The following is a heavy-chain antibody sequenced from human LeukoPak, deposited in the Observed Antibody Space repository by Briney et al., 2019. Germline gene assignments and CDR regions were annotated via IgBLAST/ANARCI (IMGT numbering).Heavy chain of an antibody. D-gene: IGHD6-13*01. CDR3: ATYSTASVGFHY. V-gene: IGHV4-61*08. CDR2: VFYTGST. CDR1: GGSISIGGYY. J-gene: IGHJ4*02. Sequence: SETLSLTCTDSGGSISIGGYYWSWIRQHPGKGLEWIGYVFYTGSTNYNPSLESRVTISVDTSKNQVSLKLTSMTAADTAVYYCATYSTASVGFHYWGRGTLVTVSS.